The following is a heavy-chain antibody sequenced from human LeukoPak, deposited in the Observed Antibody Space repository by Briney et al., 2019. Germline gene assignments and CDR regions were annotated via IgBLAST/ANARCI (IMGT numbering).Heavy chain of an antibody. J-gene: IGHJ6*04. CDR3: CELGINMIGGV. Sequence: PGGSLRLSCAASGFTFSSYEMNWVRQAPGKGLEWVSYISSSGSTIYYADSVKGRFTISRDNAKNSLHLQMNSLRAEDTAVYECCELGINMIGGVWGKGTTVTISS. V-gene: IGHV3-48*03. CDR1: GFTFSSYE. D-gene: IGHD3-10*02. CDR2: ISSSGSTI.